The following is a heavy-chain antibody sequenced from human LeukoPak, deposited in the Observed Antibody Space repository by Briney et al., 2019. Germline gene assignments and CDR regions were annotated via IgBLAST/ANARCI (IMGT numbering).Heavy chain of an antibody. J-gene: IGHJ4*02. CDR1: GGSISSYY. CDR3: AGGNPYSDFDY. V-gene: IGHV4-59*01. CDR2: IYYSGST. D-gene: IGHD4-11*01. Sequence: SETLSLTCTVSGGSISSYYWSWIRQPPGKGLEWIGYIYYSGSTNYNPSLKSRVTISVDTSKNQFSLKLSSVTAADTAVYYCAGGNPYSDFDYWGQGTVVTVSS.